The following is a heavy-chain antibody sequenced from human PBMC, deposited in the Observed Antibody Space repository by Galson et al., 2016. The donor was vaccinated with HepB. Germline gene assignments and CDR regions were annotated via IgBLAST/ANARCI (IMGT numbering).Heavy chain of an antibody. CDR2: INHSGST. Sequence: SETLSLTCVVYGGSFSGYYWSWIRQPPGEGLEWIGEINHSGSTNYNPSLKSRVTTSVDTSKNQFSLKLSSVTAADAAVYYCARGYTMFGVVTPYYFDYWGQGTLVTVSS. J-gene: IGHJ4*02. V-gene: IGHV4-34*01. CDR3: ARGYTMFGVVTPYYFDY. D-gene: IGHD3-3*01. CDR1: GGSFSGYY.